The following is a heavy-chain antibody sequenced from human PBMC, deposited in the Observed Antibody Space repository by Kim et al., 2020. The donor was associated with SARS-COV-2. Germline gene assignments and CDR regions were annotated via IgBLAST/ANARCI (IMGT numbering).Heavy chain of an antibody. J-gene: IGHJ4*02. D-gene: IGHD1-26*01. CDR2: INSYGSTI. CDR1: GFTFSNDW. CDR3: ARRYYSGSYYYFDY. Sequence: GGSLRLSCAASGFTFSNDWMHWVRQAPGKGRVWVSRINSYGSTINYADSVKGRFTNSRDNAKNTLYLQMNSLRDEDTAVYYCARRYYSGSYYYFDYWGQGTRVTVSS. V-gene: IGHV3-74*01.